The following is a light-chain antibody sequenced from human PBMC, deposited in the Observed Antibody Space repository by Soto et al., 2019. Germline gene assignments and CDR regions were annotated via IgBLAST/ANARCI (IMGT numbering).Light chain of an antibody. CDR3: QQSSNWVT. CDR1: QSVSSY. CDR2: DAS. V-gene: IGKV3-11*01. Sequence: DIVLTQSPGTLSLSPGEMATLSCRASQSVSSYLVWYQRKPGQAPRLLIYDASNRATGIPARFSGSGSGTDFTLTISSLETEDFAVYYCQQSSNWVTFGQGTRLEIK. J-gene: IGKJ5*01.